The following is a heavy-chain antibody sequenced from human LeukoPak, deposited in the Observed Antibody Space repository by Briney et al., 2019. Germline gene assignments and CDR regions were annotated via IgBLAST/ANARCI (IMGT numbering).Heavy chain of an antibody. V-gene: IGHV1-69*04. Sequence: GSSVKVSCKASGGTFSSYAISWVRQAPGHGLEWMGRIIPIFGIANYAQKFQGRVTITADKSTSTAYMELSSLRSEDTAVYYCARDQFTIGTFDYWGQGTLVTVSS. CDR1: GGTFSSYA. D-gene: IGHD3-10*01. CDR3: ARDQFTIGTFDY. J-gene: IGHJ4*02. CDR2: IIPIFGIA.